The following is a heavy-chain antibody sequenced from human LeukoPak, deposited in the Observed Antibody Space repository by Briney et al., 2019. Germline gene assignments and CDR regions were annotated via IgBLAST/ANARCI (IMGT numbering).Heavy chain of an antibody. V-gene: IGHV4-34*01. CDR1: GGSFSGYY. Sequence: PSETLSLTCAVYGGSFSGYYWSWIRQPPGKGLEWIGEINHSGSTNYNPSLKSRVTISVDTSKNQFSLKLSSVTAADTAVYYCARGAEIAAAGTSDNWSQRGFDPWGQGTLVTVSS. J-gene: IGHJ5*02. CDR2: INHSGST. D-gene: IGHD6-13*01. CDR3: ARGAEIAAAGTSDNWSQRGFDP.